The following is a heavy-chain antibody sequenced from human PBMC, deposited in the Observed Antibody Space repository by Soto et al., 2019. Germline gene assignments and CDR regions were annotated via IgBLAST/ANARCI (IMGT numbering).Heavy chain of an antibody. CDR2: IYWDDDK. Sequence: QITLKESGPTLVKPTQTLTLTCTFSGFSFSTSGVGVAWIRQPPGEALEWLALIYWDDDKKYNPSLKSRLTITRDTSKNQVVFTMTNMDPVDTATYYFAYRFFSGVGDYWGPGTLVTVSS. J-gene: IGHJ4*02. CDR1: GFSFSTSGVG. D-gene: IGHD3-3*01. CDR3: AYRFFSGVGDY. V-gene: IGHV2-5*02.